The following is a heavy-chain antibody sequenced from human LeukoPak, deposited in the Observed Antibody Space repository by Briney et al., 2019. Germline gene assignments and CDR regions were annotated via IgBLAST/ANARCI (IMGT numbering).Heavy chain of an antibody. J-gene: IGHJ4*02. V-gene: IGHV1-18*01. Sequence: ASVKVSCKASGYTFTSYGISWVRQAPGQGLEWMGWISAYNGNTNYAQKLQGRVTMTTDTSTRTAYMELRSLRSDDTAVYYCARVDDCSSTSCYYPDYWGQGTLVTVSS. CDR1: GYTFTSYG. D-gene: IGHD2-2*01. CDR2: ISAYNGNT. CDR3: ARVDDCSSTSCYYPDY.